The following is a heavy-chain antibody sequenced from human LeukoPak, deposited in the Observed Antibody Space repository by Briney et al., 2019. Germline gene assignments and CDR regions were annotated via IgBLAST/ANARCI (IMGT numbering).Heavy chain of an antibody. J-gene: IGHJ4*02. Sequence: SETLSLTCTVSGGSISSYYWSWIRQPPGKGLEWIGYIYYSGSTNYNPSLKSRVTISVDTSKNQFSLKLSSVTAADTAVYYCARRGWQQLANDYWGQGTLVTVSS. V-gene: IGHV4-59*01. D-gene: IGHD6-13*01. CDR3: ARRGWQQLANDY. CDR1: GGSISSYY. CDR2: IYYSGST.